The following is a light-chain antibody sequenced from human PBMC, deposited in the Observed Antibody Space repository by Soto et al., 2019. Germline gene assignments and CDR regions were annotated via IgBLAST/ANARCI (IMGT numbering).Light chain of an antibody. Sequence: SVLTQPAPGSGAPGPSITISFPGKSSDVGGYNYVSWYQQHPGKAPKLMIYDVSNRPSGVSNRFSGSKSGNTASLTISGLQAEDEADYYCSSYTSSSTLYVFGTGTKVTVL. CDR1: SSDVGGYNY. CDR3: SSYTSSSTLYV. V-gene: IGLV2-14*01. CDR2: DVS. J-gene: IGLJ1*01.